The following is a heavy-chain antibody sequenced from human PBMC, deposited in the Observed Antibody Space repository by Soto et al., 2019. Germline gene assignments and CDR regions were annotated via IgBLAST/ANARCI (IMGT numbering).Heavy chain of an antibody. Sequence: SQTLSLTCAMSGDSVSSNSAAWNWIRQSPSRGLEWLGRTYYRSKWYNDYAVSVKSRLTINADTSKNQFSLHLNSVSPEDTAVYYCAGISHASPPIWGQGTLVTVSS. CDR3: AGISHASPPI. D-gene: IGHD2-2*01. V-gene: IGHV6-1*01. J-gene: IGHJ4*02. CDR2: TYYRSKWYN. CDR1: GDSVSSNSAA.